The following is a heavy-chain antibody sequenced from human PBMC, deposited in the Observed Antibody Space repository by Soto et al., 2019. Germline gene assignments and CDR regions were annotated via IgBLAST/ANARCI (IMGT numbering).Heavy chain of an antibody. D-gene: IGHD3-3*02. CDR3: ARALIGFLDWLPDNYYYGMDV. V-gene: IGHV1-2*02. Sequence: ASVKVSCKVSGHSFTGHYMHWLRQAPGQGLEWMGWINPNSGDTNYARKFQGRVTMTRDTSIKTVYMELSSLRSDDTAVYYCARALIGFLDWLPDNYYYGMDVWGQGTTVTVSS. CDR1: GHSFTGHY. CDR2: INPNSGDT. J-gene: IGHJ6*02.